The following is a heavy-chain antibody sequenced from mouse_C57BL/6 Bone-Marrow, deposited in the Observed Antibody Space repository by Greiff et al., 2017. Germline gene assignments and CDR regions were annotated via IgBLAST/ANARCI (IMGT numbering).Heavy chain of an antibody. D-gene: IGHD1-1*02. J-gene: IGHJ4*01. Sequence: VQLQQSGGDLVKPGGSLKLSCAASGFTFSSYGMSWVRQTPDKRLEWVATISSGGSYTYYPDSVKGRFTISRDNAKNTLYLQMSSLKSEDTAMYYCARHWGGAMDYWGQGTSVTVSS. CDR1: GFTFSSYG. V-gene: IGHV5-6*01. CDR2: ISSGGSYT. CDR3: ARHWGGAMDY.